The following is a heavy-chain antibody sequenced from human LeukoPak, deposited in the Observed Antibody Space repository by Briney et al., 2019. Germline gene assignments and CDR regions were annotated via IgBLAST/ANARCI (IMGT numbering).Heavy chain of an antibody. V-gene: IGHV3-7*01. CDR1: GFIFSTSW. J-gene: IGHJ4*02. CDR3: ARGRGDY. Sequence: GGSLRLSCAASGFIFSTSWMSWVRQAPGKGLEWVANIKQDGSEKSYVDSVKGRFTISRDNAKNSLYLQMNSLRAEDTAVYYCARGRGDYWGQGTLVTASS. CDR2: IKQDGSEK.